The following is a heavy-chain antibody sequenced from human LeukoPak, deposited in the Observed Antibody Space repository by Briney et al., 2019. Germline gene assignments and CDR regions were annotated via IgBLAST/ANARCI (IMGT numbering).Heavy chain of an antibody. D-gene: IGHD3-3*01. J-gene: IGHJ6*03. CDR1: GFTFSSYS. CDR3: AREGPYDFWSGLYYYYYYMDV. V-gene: IGHV3-21*01. CDR2: ISSSSSYI. Sequence: GGTLRLSCAASGFTFSSYSMNWVRQAPGQGLEWVSSISSSSSYIYYADSVKGRFTISRDNAKNSLYLQMNSLRAEDTAVYYCAREGPYDFWSGLYYYYYYMDVWGKGTTVTVSS.